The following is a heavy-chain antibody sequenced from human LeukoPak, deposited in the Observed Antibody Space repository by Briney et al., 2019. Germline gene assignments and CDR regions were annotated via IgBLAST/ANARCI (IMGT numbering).Heavy chain of an antibody. V-gene: IGHV3-9*01. CDR2: INWKSDKI. CDR1: GYSFDEYA. Sequence: GGSLRLSCAGSGYSFDEYAMHWVRQAPGKGLEWVSGINWKSDKIGYADSVKGRFTISRDNSKNSLYLQMNSLRVEDTALYYCAKDRYCTSSSCPIDYWGQGTMATVSS. CDR3: AKDRYCTSSSCPIDY. J-gene: IGHJ4*02. D-gene: IGHD2-2*01.